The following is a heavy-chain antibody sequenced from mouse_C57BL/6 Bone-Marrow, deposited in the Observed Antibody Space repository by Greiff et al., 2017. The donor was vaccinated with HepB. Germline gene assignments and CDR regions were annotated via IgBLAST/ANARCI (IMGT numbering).Heavy chain of an antibody. V-gene: IGHV1-84*01. Sequence: VQLVQSGPELVKPGASVKISCKASGYTFTDSYINWVKQRPGKGLEWIGWIYPGSGDTKYNEKFKGKATLTVDTSSSTAYMQLSSLTSEDSAVYVCSRGQAAYFSYWGQGTPLTVSA. CDR1: GYTFTDSY. J-gene: IGHJ2*01. CDR2: IYPGSGDT. D-gene: IGHD6-1*01. CDR3: SRGQAAYFSY.